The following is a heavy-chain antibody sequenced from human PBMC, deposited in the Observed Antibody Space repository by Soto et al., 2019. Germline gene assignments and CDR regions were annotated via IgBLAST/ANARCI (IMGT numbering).Heavy chain of an antibody. D-gene: IGHD3-9*01. CDR2: IYWDDGK. V-gene: IGHV2-5*02. CDR3: AHKWRLFFDWLQPAFPQDAFAI. Sequence: QITLKESGPTLVKPTQTLTLTCTFSGFSLSTSGVGVGWIRQPPGKALEWLALIYWDDGKHYSPSLKSSLTITNDTSNDQVVLTPTNIDTVDTATYSCAHKWRLFFDWLQPAFPQDAFAIWGQGTMVTVSS. J-gene: IGHJ3*02. CDR1: GFSLSTSGVG.